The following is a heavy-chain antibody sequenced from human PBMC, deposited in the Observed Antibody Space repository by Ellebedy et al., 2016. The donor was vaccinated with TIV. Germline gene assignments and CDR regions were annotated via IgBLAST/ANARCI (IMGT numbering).Heavy chain of an antibody. CDR1: GYTFTSYG. D-gene: IGHD6-13*01. CDR3: ARDVAAAGSGY. V-gene: IGHV1-18*01. CDR2: ISVYNGNT. Sequence: AASVKVSCKASGYTFTSYGISWVRQAPGQGLEWMGWISVYNGNTNYAQKLQGRVTMTTDTSTSTAYMELRSLRSDDTAVYYCARDVAAAGSGYWGQGTLVTVSS. J-gene: IGHJ4*02.